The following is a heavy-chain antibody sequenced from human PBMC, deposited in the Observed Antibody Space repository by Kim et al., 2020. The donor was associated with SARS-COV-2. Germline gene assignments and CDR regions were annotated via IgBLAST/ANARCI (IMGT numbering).Heavy chain of an antibody. CDR3: ATSPDRND. Sequence: GGSLRLSCVAGSGITFTRRAMTWVRQAPGKGLEWVSTISHSGGSTYYADSVNGRFTISRDNTKNTLYLQMTSLRAEATAVYSCATSPDRNDWGQGTPVA. D-gene: IGHD2-15*01. J-gene: IGHJ4*02. V-gene: IGHV3-23*01. CDR1: GITFTRRA. CDR2: ISHSGGST.